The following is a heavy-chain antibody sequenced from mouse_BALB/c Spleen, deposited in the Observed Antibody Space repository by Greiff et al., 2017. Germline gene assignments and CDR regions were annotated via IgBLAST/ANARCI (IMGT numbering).Heavy chain of an antibody. CDR2: ILPGSGST. V-gene: IGHV1-9*01. D-gene: IGHD1-1*02. CDR1: GYTFSSYW. J-gene: IGHJ3*01. CDR3: ARWYTPFAY. Sequence: QVQLQQSGAELMKPGASVKISCKATGYTFSSYWIEWVKQRPGHGLEWIGEILPGSGSTNYNEKFKGKATFTADTSSNTAYMQLSSLTSEDSAVYYCARWYTPFAYWGQGTLVTVSA.